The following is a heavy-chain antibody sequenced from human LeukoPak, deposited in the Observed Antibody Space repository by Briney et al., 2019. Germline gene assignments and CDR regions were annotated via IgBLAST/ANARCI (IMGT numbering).Heavy chain of an antibody. CDR2: INANSGGT. Sequence: ASVKVSCEASGYTFTGYFMHWVRQAPGQGRGWMGWINANSGGTNYAQKFQGRVTMTRDTSISTAYMELSRLRSDDTAVYYWARVGLRFLEWQEAFDIWGQGTMVTVSS. J-gene: IGHJ3*02. CDR1: GYTFTGYF. CDR3: ARVGLRFLEWQEAFDI. D-gene: IGHD3-3*01. V-gene: IGHV1-2*02.